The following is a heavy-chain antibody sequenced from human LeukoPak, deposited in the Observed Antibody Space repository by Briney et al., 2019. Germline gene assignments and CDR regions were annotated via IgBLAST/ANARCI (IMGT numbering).Heavy chain of an antibody. V-gene: IGHV3-30*04. J-gene: IGHJ4*02. CDR3: AKVAHYDFWSGYDPLYYFDY. Sequence: GGSLRLSCAASGFTFSSYAMHWVRQAPGKGLEWVAVISYDGSNKYYADSVKGRFTISRDNSKNTLYLQMNSLRAEDTAVYYCAKVAHYDFWSGYDPLYYFDYWGQGILVTVSS. CDR1: GFTFSSYA. CDR2: ISYDGSNK. D-gene: IGHD3-3*01.